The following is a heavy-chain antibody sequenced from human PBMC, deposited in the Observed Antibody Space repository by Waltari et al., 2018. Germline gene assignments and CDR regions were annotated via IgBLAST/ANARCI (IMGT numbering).Heavy chain of an antibody. CDR1: GASISSASYY. Sequence: QVQLQESGPGLVKPSETLSLTCTVSGASISSASYYWGWIRQPPGKGLEWLGYVYSTGISYSTPALKSRVAISMDTAKSQFSLNLRSLTATDTAIYYCARHRRLTAPFDSWGQGILITVSS. CDR3: ARHRRLTAPFDS. V-gene: IGHV4-39*01. J-gene: IGHJ4*02. CDR2: VYSTGIS. D-gene: IGHD2-21*02.